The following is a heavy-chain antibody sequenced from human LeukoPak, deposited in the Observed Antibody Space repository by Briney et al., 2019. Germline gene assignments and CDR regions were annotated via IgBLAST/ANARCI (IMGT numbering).Heavy chain of an antibody. J-gene: IGHJ4*02. CDR2: IRYDGSNK. D-gene: IGHD3-10*01. CDR1: GFTFSSYG. V-gene: IGHV3-30*02. CDR3: AKDEDPYYYGSGACDY. Sequence: GGSLRLSCAASGFTFSSYGMHWVRQAPGKGLEWVAFIRYDGSNKYYADSVKGRFTISRDNSKNTLYLQMNSLRAEDTAVYYCAKDEDPYYYGSGACDYWGQGTLVTVSS.